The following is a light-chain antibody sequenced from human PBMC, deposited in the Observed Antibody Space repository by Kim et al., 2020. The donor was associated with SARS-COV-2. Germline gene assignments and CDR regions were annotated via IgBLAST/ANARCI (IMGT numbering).Light chain of an antibody. CDR1: QSISNY. J-gene: IGKJ1*01. V-gene: IGKV1-39*01. Sequence: ASVGDRLPITCRASQSISNYVNWYQHKAGEAPKLLIYAASTLQSGVPSRFSGSGSGTDFTLTISSLQPEDFATYFCHQTYTTPQTFGQGTKVDIK. CDR2: AAS. CDR3: HQTYTTPQT.